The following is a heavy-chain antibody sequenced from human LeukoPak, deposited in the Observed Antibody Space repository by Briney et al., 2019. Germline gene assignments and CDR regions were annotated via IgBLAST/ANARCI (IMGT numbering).Heavy chain of an antibody. CDR1: GYTFTNYD. D-gene: IGHD3-3*01. CDR2: RNTNSGNT. CDR3: ARGSWGSGYNWFDP. J-gene: IGHJ5*02. V-gene: IGHV1-8*01. Sequence: GASVKVSCKASGYTFTNYDINWVRQATGQGLEWMGWRNTNSGNTGYAQKFQGRVTMTRNTSISTAYMELSSLRSEDTAVYYCARGSWGSGYNWFDPWGQGTLVTVSS.